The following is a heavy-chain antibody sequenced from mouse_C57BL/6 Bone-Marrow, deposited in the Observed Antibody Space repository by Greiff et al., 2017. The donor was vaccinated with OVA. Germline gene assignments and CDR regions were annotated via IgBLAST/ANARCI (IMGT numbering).Heavy chain of an antibody. V-gene: IGHV5-9-1*02. Sequence: EVKLMESGEGLVKPGGSLKLSCAASGFTFSSYAMSWVRQTPEKRLEWVAYISSGGDYIYYADTVKGRFTISRDTARNTLYLQMSSLKSEDTAMYYCTRGDYDGDWYFDVWGTGTTVTVSS. J-gene: IGHJ1*03. CDR3: TRGDYDGDWYFDV. D-gene: IGHD2-4*01. CDR1: GFTFSSYA. CDR2: ISSGGDYI.